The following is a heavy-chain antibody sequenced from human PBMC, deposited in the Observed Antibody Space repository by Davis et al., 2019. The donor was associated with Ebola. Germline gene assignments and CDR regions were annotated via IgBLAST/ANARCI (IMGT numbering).Heavy chain of an antibody. CDR2: IIPLSETA. Sequence: SVKVSCKASGGIFSSFAISWVRQAPGLGLEWMGGIIPLSETAIYAQKYQARVTISADEPTKTAYMEVKSLRYEDTAVYYCAIYPKGVSDYYYYGMDVWGQGTTVIVSS. V-gene: IGHV1-69*13. CDR1: GGIFSSFA. CDR3: AIYPKGVSDYYYYGMDV. D-gene: IGHD3-10*01. J-gene: IGHJ6*02.